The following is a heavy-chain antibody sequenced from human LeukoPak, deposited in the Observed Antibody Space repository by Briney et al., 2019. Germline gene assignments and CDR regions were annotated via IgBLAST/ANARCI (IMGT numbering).Heavy chain of an antibody. J-gene: IGHJ4*02. CDR3: ARASYCGGDCYGG. D-gene: IGHD2-21*02. CDR2: IIPIFGTA. CDR1: GGTFSSYA. Sequence: SVKVSCKAAGGTFSSYAISWVRQAPGQGLEWMGGIIPIFGTANYAQKFQGRVTITTDESTSTAYLELSSLRSEDTAVYYCARASYCGGDCYGGWGQGTLVTVSS. V-gene: IGHV1-69*05.